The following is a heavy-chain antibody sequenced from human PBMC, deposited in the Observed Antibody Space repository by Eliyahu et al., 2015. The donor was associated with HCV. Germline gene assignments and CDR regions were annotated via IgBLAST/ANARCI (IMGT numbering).Heavy chain of an antibody. CDR1: FSSYA. V-gene: IGHV3-23*01. CDR3: ARGVPYYYDSSGYPLGNFDY. Sequence: FSSYAMSWVRQAPGKGLEWVSAISGSGGSTYYADSVKGRFTISRDNSKNTLYLQMNSLRAEDTAVYYCARGVPYYYDSSGYPLGNFDYWGQGTLVTVSS. J-gene: IGHJ4*02. D-gene: IGHD3-22*01. CDR2: ISGSGGST.